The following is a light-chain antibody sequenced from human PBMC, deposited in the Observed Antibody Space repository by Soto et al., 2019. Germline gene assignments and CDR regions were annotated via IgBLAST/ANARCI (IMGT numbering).Light chain of an antibody. Sequence: EIVLTQSPATLSLSPGERATLSCRASQSVSSYSAWYQHKPGQAPRLLIYDASNRATGIPARFSGSGSGTDFTLTISSLEPEDFAVYYCQQRSNWPPSFGGGTKVEIK. J-gene: IGKJ4*01. CDR3: QQRSNWPPS. CDR1: QSVSSY. CDR2: DAS. V-gene: IGKV3-11*01.